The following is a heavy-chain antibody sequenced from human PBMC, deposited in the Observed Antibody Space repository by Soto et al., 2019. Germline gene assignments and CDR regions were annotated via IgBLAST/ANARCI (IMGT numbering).Heavy chain of an antibody. J-gene: IGHJ3*02. V-gene: IGHV3-23*01. CDR3: AKSGDFWSGYYTGTSGAFDI. CDR1: GFTFSSYA. Sequence: GESLKISCAASGFTFSSYAMSWVRQAPGKGLEWVSAISGSGGSTYYADSVKGRFTISRDNSKNTLYLQMNSLRAEDTAVYYCAKSGDFWSGYYTGTSGAFDIWGQGTMVTVSS. CDR2: ISGSGGST. D-gene: IGHD3-3*01.